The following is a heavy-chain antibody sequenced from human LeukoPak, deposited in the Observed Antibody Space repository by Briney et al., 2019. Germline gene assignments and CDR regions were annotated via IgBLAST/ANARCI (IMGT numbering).Heavy chain of an antibody. J-gene: IGHJ5*02. CDR1: GGSISSGGYY. D-gene: IGHD7-27*01. CDR3: ARVISGEPPTNNWFDP. Sequence: PSETLSLTCTVSGGSISSGGYYWSWIRQPPGKGLEWIGYIYHSGSTYYNPSLKSRVTISVDRSKNQFSLKLSSVTAADTAVYYCARVISGEPPTNNWFDPWGQRTLVTVSS. CDR2: IYHSGST. V-gene: IGHV4-30-2*01.